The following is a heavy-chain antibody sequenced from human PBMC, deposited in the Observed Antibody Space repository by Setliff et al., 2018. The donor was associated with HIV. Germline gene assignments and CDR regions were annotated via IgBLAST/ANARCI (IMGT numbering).Heavy chain of an antibody. CDR2: INWNGGST. Sequence: SLRLSCAASGFTFDDYGMSWVRQAPGKGLEWVSGINWNGGSTGYADSVKGRFTISRDNAKNSLYLQMNSLRAEDTALYYCASAYYYDSSGYYGWGQGTLVTVSS. CDR1: GFTFDDYG. D-gene: IGHD3-22*01. V-gene: IGHV3-20*04. J-gene: IGHJ4*02. CDR3: ASAYYYDSSGYYG.